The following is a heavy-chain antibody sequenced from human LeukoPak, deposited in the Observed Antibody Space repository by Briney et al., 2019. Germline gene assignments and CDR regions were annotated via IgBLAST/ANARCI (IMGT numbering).Heavy chain of an antibody. D-gene: IGHD4-17*01. Sequence: GGSLRLSCTASGFTFGGYVMSWVRQAPGKGLEWVGFIRSKAYGGTTEYAASVKGRFTISRDDSKSIAYLQMNSLKTEDTAVYYCTRDLPSGYGDPFDYWGQGTLVTVSS. CDR3: TRDLPSGYGDPFDY. J-gene: IGHJ4*02. V-gene: IGHV3-49*04. CDR2: IRSKAYGGTT. CDR1: GFTFGGYV.